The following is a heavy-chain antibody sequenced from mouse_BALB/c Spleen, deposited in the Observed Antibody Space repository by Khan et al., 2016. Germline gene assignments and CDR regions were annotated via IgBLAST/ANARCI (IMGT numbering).Heavy chain of an antibody. CDR1: GFSFSSYT. J-gene: IGHJ3*01. D-gene: IGHD2-1*01. CDR3: GRHQGGNYGLFAD. V-gene: IGHV5-12-2*01. CDR2: ISYGGGGT. Sequence: LVESGGGLVQPGGSLKLSCAASGFSFSSYTMSWVRQTPEKRLEWVAYISYGGGGTYYPDTVKGRLTISRDNAKNTLYLQMSSLKSEDTAMYYCGRHQGGNYGLFADWGQGTLVTVSA.